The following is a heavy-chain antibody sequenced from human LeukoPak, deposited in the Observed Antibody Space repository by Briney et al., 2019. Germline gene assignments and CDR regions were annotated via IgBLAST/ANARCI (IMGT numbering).Heavy chain of an antibody. V-gene: IGHV4-59*08. D-gene: IGHD4-23*01. CDR2: IYYSGST. J-gene: IGHJ4*02. CDR1: GGSISSYY. CDR3: ATYGGNSGGDY. Sequence: SETLSLTCTVSGGSISSYYWSWIRQPPGKGLEWIGYIYYSGSTNYNPSLKSRVTISVDTSENQFSLKLSSVTAADTAVYYCATYGGNSGGDYWGQGTLVTVSS.